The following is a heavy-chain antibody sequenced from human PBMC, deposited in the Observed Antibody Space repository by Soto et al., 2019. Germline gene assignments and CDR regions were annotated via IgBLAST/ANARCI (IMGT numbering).Heavy chain of an antibody. CDR2: ISAYNGNT. V-gene: IGHV1-18*01. D-gene: IGHD2-8*01. CDR3: ARSHHCTNGVCVPTWFDP. Sequence: QVQLVQSGAEVKKPGASVKVSCKASGYTFTSYGISWVRQAPGQGLEWMGWISAYNGNTNYAQKRQGRVTMTTDTSTSTAYMELRILRSDAPAVYSCARSHHCTNGVCVPTWFDPWGKGTLVTVSS. CDR1: GYTFTSYG. J-gene: IGHJ5*02.